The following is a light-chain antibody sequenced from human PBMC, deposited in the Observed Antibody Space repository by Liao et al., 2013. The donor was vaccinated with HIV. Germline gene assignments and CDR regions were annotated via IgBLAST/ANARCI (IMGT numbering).Light chain of an antibody. Sequence: SYELTQPPSVSVSPGQTASITCSGDKLGNKFACWYQQKPGQSPVLVIYQDSYRPSGIPERISGSNSGNTATLTISRVEAGDEANYYCQAWDSSTANWVFGGGTKLTVL. CDR3: QAWDSSTANWV. CDR2: QDS. J-gene: IGLJ3*02. CDR1: KLGNKF. V-gene: IGLV3-1*01.